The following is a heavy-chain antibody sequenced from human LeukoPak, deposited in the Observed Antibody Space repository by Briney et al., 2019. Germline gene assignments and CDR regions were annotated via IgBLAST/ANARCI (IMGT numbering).Heavy chain of an antibody. CDR1: GGSISSYY. Sequence: SETLSLTCTVSGGSISSYYWSWIRQPAGKGLEWIGRIYTSGSTNYNPSLKSRVTISVDTSKNQFSLKLSSVTAADTAVYYCARDDYDFWSGYYTEHDAFDIWGQGTMVTVSS. V-gene: IGHV4-4*07. D-gene: IGHD3-3*01. J-gene: IGHJ3*02. CDR3: ARDDYDFWSGYYTEHDAFDI. CDR2: IYTSGST.